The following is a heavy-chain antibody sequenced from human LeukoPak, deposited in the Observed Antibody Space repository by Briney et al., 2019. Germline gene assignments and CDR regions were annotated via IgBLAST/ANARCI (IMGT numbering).Heavy chain of an antibody. CDR2: ISSSSSTI. CDR1: GFTFSSYS. V-gene: IGHV3-48*04. D-gene: IGHD3-10*01. J-gene: IGHJ6*02. Sequence: GGSLRLSCAASGFTFSSYSMNWVRQAPGKGLEWVSYISSSSSTIYYADSVKGRFTISRDNAKNSLYLQMNSLRAEDTAVYYCARDGSLLWFGELFNYYYYGMDVWGQGTTVTVSS. CDR3: ARDGSLLWFGELFNYYYYGMDV.